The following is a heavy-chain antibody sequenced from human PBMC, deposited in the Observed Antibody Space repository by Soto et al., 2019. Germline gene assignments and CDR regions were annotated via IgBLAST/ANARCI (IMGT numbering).Heavy chain of an antibody. J-gene: IGHJ2*01. CDR3: ARSPQTTCGIHWYFDL. D-gene: IGHD1-1*01. Sequence: QVQLVESGGGVVQPGRSLGLSCAASGFTFNTYGMHWVRQAPGKGLEWVAAISYDGINKYYVDSVKGRFTISRDNSKNSLYVQMNSQRAEATALYYCARSPQTTCGIHWYFDLWGRGILVTVSS. CDR2: ISYDGINK. CDR1: GFTFNTYG. V-gene: IGHV3-30*03.